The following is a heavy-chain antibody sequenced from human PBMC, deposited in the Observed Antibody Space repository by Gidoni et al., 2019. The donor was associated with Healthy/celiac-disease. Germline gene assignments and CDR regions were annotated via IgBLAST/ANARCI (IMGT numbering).Heavy chain of an antibody. V-gene: IGHV3-33*01. CDR3: ARDVEYEAFDI. CDR1: GFTFSSYG. J-gene: IGHJ3*02. CDR2: IWYDGSNK. Sequence: QVQLVESGGVVVQQGSSLRLSCAASGFTFSSYGMHWVRQAPGKGLEWVAVIWYDGSNKYYADSVKGRFTISRDNSKNTLYLQMNSLRAEDTAVYYCARDVEYEAFDIWGQGTMVTVSS. D-gene: IGHD6-6*01.